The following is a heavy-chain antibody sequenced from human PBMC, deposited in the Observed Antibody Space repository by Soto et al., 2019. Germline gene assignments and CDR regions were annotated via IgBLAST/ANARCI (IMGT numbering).Heavy chain of an antibody. Sequence: GGSLRLSCAASGFTFSSYGMHWVRQAPGKGLEWVAVIWYDGSNKYYADSVKGRFTISRDNSKNTLYLQMNSLRAEDTAVYYCARDRGYCSGGSCYRASYYYYGMDVWGQGTTVTVSS. CDR2: IWYDGSNK. CDR3: ARDRGYCSGGSCYRASYYYYGMDV. D-gene: IGHD2-15*01. CDR1: GFTFSSYG. J-gene: IGHJ6*02. V-gene: IGHV3-33*01.